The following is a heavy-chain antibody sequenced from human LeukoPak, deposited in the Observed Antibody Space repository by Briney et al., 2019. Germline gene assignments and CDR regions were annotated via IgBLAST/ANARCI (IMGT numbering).Heavy chain of an antibody. D-gene: IGHD1-14*01. CDR2: INPNSGGT. V-gene: IGHV1-2*04. CDR1: GYTFTGYY. J-gene: IGHJ5*02. Sequence: ASVKVSCKASGYTFTGYYMHWVRQAPGQGLEWMGWINPNSGGTNYAQKFQGWVTMTRDTSISTAYMELSRLRSDDAAVYYCARSYKAYSWFDPWGQGTLVTVSS. CDR3: ARSYKAYSWFDP.